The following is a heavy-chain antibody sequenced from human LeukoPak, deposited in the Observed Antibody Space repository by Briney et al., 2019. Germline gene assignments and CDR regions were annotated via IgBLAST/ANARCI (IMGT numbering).Heavy chain of an antibody. CDR3: ARAQRDYYDTKGMLAFDI. V-gene: IGHV3-21*01. CDR1: GFTFSSYA. CDR2: ISSSSSYI. Sequence: GGSLRLSCAASGFTFSSYAMSWVRQAPGKGLEWVSSISSSSSYIYYADSVKGRFTISRDNAKNSLYLQMNSLRAEDTAVYYCARAQRDYYDTKGMLAFDIWGQGTMVTVSS. J-gene: IGHJ3*02. D-gene: IGHD3-22*01.